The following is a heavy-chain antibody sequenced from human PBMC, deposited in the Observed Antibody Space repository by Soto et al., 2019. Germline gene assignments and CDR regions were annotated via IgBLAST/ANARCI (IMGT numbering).Heavy chain of an antibody. CDR3: ARVGAYCTGSSCFDS. CDR2: ISAYNGNT. CDR1: GYTFTNYG. V-gene: IGHV1-18*01. D-gene: IGHD2-8*02. Sequence: QVQLVQSGAEVKKPGASVKVSCKASGYTFTNYGVSWVRQAPGQGLEWMGRISAYNGNTDYAQKLQGRVTMTTDSSTNTAYVERRSLRSDDTAVYYCARVGAYCTGSSCFDSWGQGTLVTVSS. J-gene: IGHJ4*02.